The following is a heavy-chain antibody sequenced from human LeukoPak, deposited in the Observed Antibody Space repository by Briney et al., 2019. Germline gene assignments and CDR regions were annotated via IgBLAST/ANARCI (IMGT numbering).Heavy chain of an antibody. CDR1: GGSISSNNW. Sequence: SGALSLTCAVSGGSISSNNWWGWVRQPPGKGLEWIGEIYHSGSPNYNPSLKSRVTISVDKSRNHFSLNLSSVTAADTAVYYCARVNINNWHSCDYWGQGTLVTVSS. D-gene: IGHD1-1*01. J-gene: IGHJ4*02. CDR3: ARVNINNWHSCDY. V-gene: IGHV4-4*02. CDR2: IYHSGSP.